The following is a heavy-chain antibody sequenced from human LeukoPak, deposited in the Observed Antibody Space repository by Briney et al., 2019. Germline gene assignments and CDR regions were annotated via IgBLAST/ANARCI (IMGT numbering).Heavy chain of an antibody. CDR3: ARERAVAVFDY. D-gene: IGHD6-19*01. CDR1: GFTFSNAW. V-gene: IGHV3-15*01. J-gene: IGHJ4*02. Sequence: GGSLRLSCAASGFTFSNAWMSWVRQAPGKGLEWVGRIKSKTDGGTTDYAAPVKDRFTISRDDPKNTLYLQMNSLRAEDTAVYYCARERAVAVFDYWGQGTLATVSS. CDR2: IKSKTDGGTT.